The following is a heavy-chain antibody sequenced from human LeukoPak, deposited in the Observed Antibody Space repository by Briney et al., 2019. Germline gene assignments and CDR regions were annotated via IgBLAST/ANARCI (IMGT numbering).Heavy chain of an antibody. CDR3: ARDGFMTPAFDI. D-gene: IGHD3-16*01. CDR2: IYHSGST. Sequence: PSETLSLTCTVSGGSISSGGYYWSWIRQPPGKGLEWIGYIYHSGSTYYNPSLKSRVTISVDRSKNQFSLKLSSVTAADTAVYYCARDGFMTPAFDIWGQGTMVTVSS. V-gene: IGHV4-30-2*01. J-gene: IGHJ3*02. CDR1: GGSISSGGYY.